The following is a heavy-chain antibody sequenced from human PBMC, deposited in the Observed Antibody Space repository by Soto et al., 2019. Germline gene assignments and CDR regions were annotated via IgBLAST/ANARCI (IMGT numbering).Heavy chain of an antibody. CDR2: ISAYNGNT. V-gene: IGHV1-18*01. Sequence: GXSVKVSCKGSGYCFSSYGRIWVRQAPGQGLEWMGWISAYNGNTNYAQKLQGRVTMTTDTSTSTAYMELRSLRSDDTAVYYCARDRVVSSQGHYGMDVWGQGTTVTVSS. J-gene: IGHJ6*02. D-gene: IGHD2-2*01. CDR3: ARDRVVSSQGHYGMDV. CDR1: GYCFSSYG.